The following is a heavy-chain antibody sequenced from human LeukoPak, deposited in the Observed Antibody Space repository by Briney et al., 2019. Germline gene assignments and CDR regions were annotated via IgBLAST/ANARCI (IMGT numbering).Heavy chain of an antibody. Sequence: GESLKISCKGSGYSFTSYWIGWVRQIPGKGLEWMGIIYPGDSDTRYSPSFQGQVTISADKSISTAYLQWSSLKASDTAMYYCATTSVLYDFWSGPPLAPIFDYWGQGTLVTVSS. CDR1: GYSFTSYW. CDR3: ATTSVLYDFWSGPPLAPIFDY. CDR2: IYPGDSDT. D-gene: IGHD3-3*01. J-gene: IGHJ4*02. V-gene: IGHV5-51*01.